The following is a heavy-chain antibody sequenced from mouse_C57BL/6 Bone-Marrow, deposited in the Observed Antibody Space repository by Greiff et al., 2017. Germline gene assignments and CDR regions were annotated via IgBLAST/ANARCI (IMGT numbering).Heavy chain of an antibody. CDR1: GFTFSSYG. Sequence: EVQLVESGGDLVKPGGSLKLSCAASGFTFSSYGMSWVRQTPDKRLEWVATISSGGSYTSYPDSVKGRFTISRDNAKNTLYLQMSSLKSEDTAMYYGARPLLLRPVGGYFDVWGTGTTVTVSS. CDR3: ARPLLLRPVGGYFDV. V-gene: IGHV5-6*01. J-gene: IGHJ1*03. CDR2: ISSGGSYT. D-gene: IGHD1-1*01.